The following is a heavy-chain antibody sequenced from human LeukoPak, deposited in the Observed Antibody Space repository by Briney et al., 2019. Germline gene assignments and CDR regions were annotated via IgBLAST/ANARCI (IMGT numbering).Heavy chain of an antibody. CDR2: ISGSGEST. Sequence: GGSLRLSCAASGFTFTSYVMNWVRQAPGKRLEWVSAISGSGESTYYADSVKGRFTISRDNSKNTLYLQMNSLRAEDTAIYYCAKVTYDYVWGSYENWGQGTLVTVSS. D-gene: IGHD3-16*01. J-gene: IGHJ4*02. CDR1: GFTFTSYV. V-gene: IGHV3-23*01. CDR3: AKVTYDYVWGSYEN.